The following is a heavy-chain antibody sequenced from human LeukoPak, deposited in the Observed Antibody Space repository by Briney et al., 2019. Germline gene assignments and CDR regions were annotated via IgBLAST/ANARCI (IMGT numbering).Heavy chain of an antibody. CDR1: GYTFTNYA. CDR3: ASSRRYCSSTSCYTFDY. Sequence: SVKVSCKASGYTFTNYAMNWVRQAPGQGLEWMGGIIPIFGTANYAQKFQGRVTITTDESTSTAYMELSSLRSEDTAVYYCASSRRYCSSTSCYTFDYWGQGTLVTVSS. J-gene: IGHJ4*02. D-gene: IGHD2-2*02. V-gene: IGHV1-69*05. CDR2: IIPIFGTA.